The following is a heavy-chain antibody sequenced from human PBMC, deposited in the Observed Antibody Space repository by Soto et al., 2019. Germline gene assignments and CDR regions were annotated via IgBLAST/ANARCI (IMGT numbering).Heavy chain of an antibody. CDR3: ARVAY. Sequence: GGSLRFSSEASGFTFSCVSMNWVRQVTGKGLEWVASISSGSSDTWYADSVKGRFIISRDNDQNSRFLQLHTLRPEDTSMYDCARVAYWGPGTQVTVSS. CDR2: ISSGSSDT. J-gene: IGHJ4*02. CDR1: GFTFSCVS. V-gene: IGHV3-21*01.